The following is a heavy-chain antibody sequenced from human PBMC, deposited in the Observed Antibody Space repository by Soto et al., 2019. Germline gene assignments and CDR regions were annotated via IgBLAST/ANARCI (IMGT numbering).Heavy chain of an antibody. J-gene: IGHJ4*02. D-gene: IGHD2-21*02. CDR2: INGGNGNT. CDR1: GYTFTSYA. V-gene: IGHV1-3*05. CDR3: ARSIVVVTALDY. Sequence: QVQLVQSGAEEKKPGASVKVSCKASGYTFTSYAMHWVRQAPGQRLEWMGWINGGNGNTKYSQKFQGRVTITRDKSASTTYMELSSLRSEDTAVYYCARSIVVVTALDYWGQGTLVTVSS.